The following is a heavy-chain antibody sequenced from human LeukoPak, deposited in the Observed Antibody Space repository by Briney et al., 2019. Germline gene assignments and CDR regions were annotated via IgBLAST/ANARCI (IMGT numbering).Heavy chain of an antibody. CDR1: GYTFISYG. V-gene: IGHV1-18*01. CDR3: ARGLFGYYDSSGYYFFDY. Sequence: GASVKVSCKASGYTFISYGISWVRQAPGQGLEWMGWISAYNGNTNYAQKLQGRVTMTTDTSTSTAYMELRSLRSDDTAVYYCARGLFGYYDSSGYYFFDYWGQGTLVTVSS. CDR2: ISAYNGNT. J-gene: IGHJ4*02. D-gene: IGHD3-22*01.